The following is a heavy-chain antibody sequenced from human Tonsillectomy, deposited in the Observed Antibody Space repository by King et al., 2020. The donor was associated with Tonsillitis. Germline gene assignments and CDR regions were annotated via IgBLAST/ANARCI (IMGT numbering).Heavy chain of an antibody. J-gene: IGHJ4*02. D-gene: IGHD6-19*01. CDR1: GVSFDDYT. V-gene: IGHV3-43*01. CDR3: AKGAPAVAGILDY. CDR2: ISWVGGST. Sequence: VQLVESGGVVVQPGGSLRLSCAASGVSFDDYTMHWVRQGPGKSREWVSLISWVGGSTYYADSVKGRFTISRDNSKNSLYLQMNSLRTEDTALYYCAKGAPAVAGILDYWGQGTLVTVSS.